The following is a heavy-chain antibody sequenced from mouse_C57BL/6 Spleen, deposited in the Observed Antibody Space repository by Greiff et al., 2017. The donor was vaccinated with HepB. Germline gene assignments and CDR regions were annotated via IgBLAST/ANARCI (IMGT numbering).Heavy chain of an antibody. D-gene: IGHD1-1*01. V-gene: IGHV1-76*01. CDR2: IYPGSGNT. J-gene: IGHJ2*01. CDR1: GYTFTDYY. Sequence: VQLQESGAELVRPGASVKLSCKASGYTFTDYYINWVKQRPGQGLEWIARIYPGSGNTYYNETFKGKATLTAEKASSTAYMQLSSLTYGDSAVYFCASTVSYYSDYWGQGTTLTVSS. CDR3: ASTVSYYSDY.